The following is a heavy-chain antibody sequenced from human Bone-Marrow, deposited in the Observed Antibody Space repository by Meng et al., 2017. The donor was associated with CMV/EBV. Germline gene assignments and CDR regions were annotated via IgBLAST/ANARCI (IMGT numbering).Heavy chain of an antibody. CDR1: GDSVSSNSAA. CDR3: ARHEIGGGTMVRGVITWFDP. D-gene: IGHD3-10*01. Sequence: SQTLSLTCAISGDSVSSNSAAWNWIRQSPSRGLEWLGRTYYRSKWYNDYAVSVKSRITINPDTSKNQFSLQLNSVTPEDTAVYYCARHEIGGGTMVRGVITWFDPWGQGTLVTVSS. J-gene: IGHJ5*02. CDR2: TYYRSKWYN. V-gene: IGHV6-1*01.